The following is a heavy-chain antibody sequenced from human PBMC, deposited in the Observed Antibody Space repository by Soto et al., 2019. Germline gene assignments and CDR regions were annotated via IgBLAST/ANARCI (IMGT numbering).Heavy chain of an antibody. CDR3: ARKWRGGQDGGMDV. J-gene: IGHJ6*02. CDR1: GGSISSGGYY. Sequence: SETLSLTCTVSGGSISSGGYYWSWIRQHPGKGLEWIGYIYYSGSTYYNPSLKSRVTISVDTSKNQFSLKLSSVTAADTAVYYCARKWRGGQDGGMDVWGQGTTVTVSS. CDR2: IYYSGST. V-gene: IGHV4-31*03. D-gene: IGHD5-12*01.